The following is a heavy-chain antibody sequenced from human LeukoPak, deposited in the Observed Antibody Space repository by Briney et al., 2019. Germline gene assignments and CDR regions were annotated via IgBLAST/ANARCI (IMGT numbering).Heavy chain of an antibody. Sequence: HSGGSLRPSCPPSGLAFDDHTTHCVRHLPGKGLEWLSLISWEGSTTYYADCVKDRFTISRDTRKNSLYLQMNSLRTEDTALYYCAKARSSSWSYLESWGQGTLVTVSS. CDR3: AKARSSSWSYLES. D-gene: IGHD6-13*01. CDR2: ISWEGSTT. V-gene: IGHV3-43*01. J-gene: IGHJ4*02. CDR1: GLAFDDHT.